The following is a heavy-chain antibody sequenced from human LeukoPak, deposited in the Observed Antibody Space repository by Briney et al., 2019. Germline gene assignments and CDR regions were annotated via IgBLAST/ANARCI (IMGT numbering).Heavy chain of an antibody. CDR3: ARPPSRGYSSSFEY. J-gene: IGHJ4*02. CDR2: IYPDESNI. CDR1: GYSFATYW. Sequence: GESLKISCKGSGYSFATYWLAWVRQMPGKGLEWRGIIYPDESNIRYSPSFQGQVTISADKSISTAYLQWSSLKASDTAIYYCARPPSRGYSSSFEYWGQGTLVTVSS. V-gene: IGHV5-51*01. D-gene: IGHD2-2*03.